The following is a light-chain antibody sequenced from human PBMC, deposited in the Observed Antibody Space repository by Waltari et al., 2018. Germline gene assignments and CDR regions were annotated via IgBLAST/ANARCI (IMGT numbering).Light chain of an antibody. CDR2: GAS. Sequence: EIVMTQSPATLSVSPGERATLSCRASQSVSSNLAWYQQKPGQAPRLLIYGASTRATGIPARFSGSGSGTEFTLTISSLQSEDFTLDYCQQYNKWPPVTFGQGTRLEIK. CDR3: QQYNKWPPVT. CDR1: QSVSSN. J-gene: IGKJ5*01. V-gene: IGKV3-15*01.